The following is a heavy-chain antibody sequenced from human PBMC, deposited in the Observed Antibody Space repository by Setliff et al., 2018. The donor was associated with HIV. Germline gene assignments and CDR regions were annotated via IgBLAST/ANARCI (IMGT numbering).Heavy chain of an antibody. Sequence: GESLKISCKASGYSFNRYFIGWVRQMPGKGLEWMAIIYPGDSDTRYSPSFRGQVTISADKSISTAYLQWSSLKASDTAMYYCARDYDTSGYPLWGQGTMVTVSS. J-gene: IGHJ3*01. CDR3: ARDYDTSGYPL. D-gene: IGHD3-22*01. CDR1: GYSFNRYF. CDR2: IYPGDSDT. V-gene: IGHV5-51*01.